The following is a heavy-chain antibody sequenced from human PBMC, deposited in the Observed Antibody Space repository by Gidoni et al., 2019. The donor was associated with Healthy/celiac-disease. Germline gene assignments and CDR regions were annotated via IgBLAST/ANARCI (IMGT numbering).Heavy chain of an antibody. V-gene: IGHV3-33*01. D-gene: IGHD3-3*01. CDR3: ARDRRGGFLEWLYY. CDR1: GFTFSSYG. J-gene: IGHJ4*02. CDR2: IWYDGSNK. Sequence: QVQLVESGGGVVQPGRSLRLSCAASGFTFSSYGMHWVRQAPGKGLEWVAVIWYDGSNKYYADSVKGRFTISRDNSKNTLYLQMNSLRAEDTAVYYCARDRRGGFLEWLYYWGQGTLVTVSS.